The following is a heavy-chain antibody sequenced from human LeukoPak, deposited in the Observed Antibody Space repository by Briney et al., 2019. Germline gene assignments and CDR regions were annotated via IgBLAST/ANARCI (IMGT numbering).Heavy chain of an antibody. V-gene: IGHV1-8*01. J-gene: IGHJ4*02. CDR1: GYTFTSFD. Sequence: VASVKVSCKASGYTFTSFDFNWVRQATGQGVEWMGWMKSNNGHTGYAQKFQGRVTMTRDTSISTAYMELSSLTFEDTAVYYCARGPPNWGMVGYWGQGTLVTVSS. CDR3: ARGPPNWGMVGY. CDR2: MKSNNGHT. D-gene: IGHD7-27*01.